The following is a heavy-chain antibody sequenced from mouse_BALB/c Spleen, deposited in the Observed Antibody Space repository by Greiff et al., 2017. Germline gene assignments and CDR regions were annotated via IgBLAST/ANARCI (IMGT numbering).Heavy chain of an antibody. CDR2: ISSGSSTI. V-gene: IGHV5-17*02. J-gene: IGHJ1*01. CDR3: ARWGSSHWYFDV. CDR1: GFTFSSFG. Sequence: EVKLVESGGGLVQPGGSRKLSCAASGFTFSSFGMHWVRQAPEKGLEWVAYISSGSSTIYYADTVKGRFTISRDNPKNTLFLQMTSLRSEDTAMYYCARWGSSHWYFDVWGAGTTVTVSS. D-gene: IGHD1-1*01.